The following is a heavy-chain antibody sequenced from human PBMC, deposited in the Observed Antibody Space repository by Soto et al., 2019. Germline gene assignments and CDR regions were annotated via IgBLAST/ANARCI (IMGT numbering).Heavy chain of an antibody. CDR3: VRGFYDSGGYSSPFDY. V-gene: IGHV4-59*01. CDR2: IYYSGST. D-gene: IGHD3-22*01. Sequence: PSETLSLTCTVSGGSISSYYWNWIRQPPGKGLEWIASIYYSGSTNSNPSLKSRLTISVDTSKNQFSLRLSSVTAADTAVYYCVRGFYDSGGYSSPFDYWGQGTLVT. CDR1: GGSISSYY. J-gene: IGHJ4*02.